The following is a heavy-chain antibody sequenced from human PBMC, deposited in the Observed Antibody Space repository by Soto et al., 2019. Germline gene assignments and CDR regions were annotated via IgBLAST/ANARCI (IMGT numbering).Heavy chain of an antibody. J-gene: IGHJ4*02. V-gene: IGHV3-74*01. CDR3: ARGPRVSSTGTGAH. Sequence: GGSLRLSCSVSGFTFSAYWMHWVRQVPGKGLTWVSRISDDGSTATYAYSVKGRFVISRDKAKNSLYLEMNTLRADDSGLYYCARGPRVSSTGTGAHWGRGTLVTVSS. CDR2: ISDDGSTA. D-gene: IGHD1-1*01. CDR1: GFTFSAYW.